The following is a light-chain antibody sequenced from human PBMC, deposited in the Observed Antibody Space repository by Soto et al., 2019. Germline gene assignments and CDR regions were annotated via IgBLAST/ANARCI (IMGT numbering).Light chain of an antibody. Sequence: DIQLTQSPSTLSASIGDRVTITCRASQSINRWLAWYQQKPGKAPKLLIYDASSLESGVPSRFSGSGSGTDFTLTITSRQPGDFATYYCQHPSWTFGQGTKVEIK. CDR1: QSINRW. J-gene: IGKJ1*01. CDR2: DAS. CDR3: QHPSWT. V-gene: IGKV1-5*01.